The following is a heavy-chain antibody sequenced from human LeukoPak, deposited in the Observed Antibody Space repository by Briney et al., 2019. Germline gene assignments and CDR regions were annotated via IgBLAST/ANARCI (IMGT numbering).Heavy chain of an antibody. Sequence: GESLRLSCAASRFTFRSYAMSWVRQAPGQGLEWVSGISGSGGSTYYADSVKGRFTISRDNSKNTLFLQMDSLGAEDTAVYYCAKAAIAMVDHYDAFDIWGQGTLVTVSS. V-gene: IGHV3-23*01. J-gene: IGHJ3*02. CDR1: RFTFRSYA. D-gene: IGHD2-21*01. CDR3: AKAAIAMVDHYDAFDI. CDR2: ISGSGGST.